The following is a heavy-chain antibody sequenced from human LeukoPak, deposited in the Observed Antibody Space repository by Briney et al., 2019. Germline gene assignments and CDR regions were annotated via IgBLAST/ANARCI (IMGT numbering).Heavy chain of an antibody. V-gene: IGHV1-69*06. J-gene: IGHJ4*02. D-gene: IGHD3-16*01. CDR2: IIPIFGTA. CDR1: GGTFSNYA. Sequence: GASVKVSCKASGGTFSNYAISWVRQARGQGLEWMGGIIPIFGTANYAQKFRGRVTITADKSTRTAYMELSSLRSEDTAVYYGARDNDSSDPPRFDYWGQGTLVTVSS. CDR3: ARDNDSSDPPRFDY.